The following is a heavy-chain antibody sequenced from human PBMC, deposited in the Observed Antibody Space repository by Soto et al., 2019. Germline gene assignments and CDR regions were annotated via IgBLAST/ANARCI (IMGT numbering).Heavy chain of an antibody. CDR1: GYTFTSYG. V-gene: IGHV1-18*04. CDR2: ISAYNGNT. J-gene: IGHJ5*02. D-gene: IGHD4-17*01. CDR3: AMMSTVKGSPLDP. Sequence: ASVKVSCKASGYTFTSYGISWVRQAPGQGLEWMGWISAYNGNTNYAQKLQGRVTMTTDTSTNTAYMELRSLRSDDTAVYYCAMMSTVKGSPLDPWGQGTLVTVSS.